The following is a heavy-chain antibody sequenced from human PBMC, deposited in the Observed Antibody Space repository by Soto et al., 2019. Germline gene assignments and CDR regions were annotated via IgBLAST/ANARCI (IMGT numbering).Heavy chain of an antibody. CDR1: GFTFSNYA. V-gene: IGHV3-23*01. Sequence: EVQLLESGGGLVQPGGSLRLSCAASGFTFSNYAMSWVRQAPGKGLEWVSGISDSGGRTNYADSVKCRFTISRDNSKNTVHLQMSSLRAEDTSLYYCVNARQHRSPYNCDTADYWGQGTLVTVSS. CDR2: ISDSGGRT. D-gene: IGHD1-20*01. J-gene: IGHJ4*02. CDR3: VNARQHRSPYNCDTADY.